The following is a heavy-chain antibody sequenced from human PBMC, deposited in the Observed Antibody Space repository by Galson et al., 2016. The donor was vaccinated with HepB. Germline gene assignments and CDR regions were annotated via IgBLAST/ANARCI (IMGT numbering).Heavy chain of an antibody. J-gene: IGHJ4*02. CDR2: IYQSGTT. Sequence: SLRLSCAASGFTFSSYNMNWVRQAPGKGLEWIGEIYQSGTTNYNPSLKSRVTISLDKSRNEFSLKLTSVTAADTAVYYCAPLGYCTAGTCYRVQWGQGHLVTVSS. CDR3: APLGYCTAGTCYRVQ. CDR1: GFTFSSYNM. V-gene: IGHV4-4*02. D-gene: IGHD2-8*02.